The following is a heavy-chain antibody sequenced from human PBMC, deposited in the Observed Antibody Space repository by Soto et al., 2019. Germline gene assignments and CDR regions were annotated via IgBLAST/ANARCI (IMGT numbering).Heavy chain of an antibody. Sequence: PSETLSLTCTVSGGSISSYYWSWIRQPPGKGLVWIGYIYYSGSTNYNPSLKSRVTISVDTSKNQFSLKLSSVTAADTAVYYCARGSPMIVAADVWGQGTTVTVSS. D-gene: IGHD3-22*01. V-gene: IGHV4-59*01. J-gene: IGHJ6*02. CDR3: ARGSPMIVAADV. CDR1: GGSISSYY. CDR2: IYYSGST.